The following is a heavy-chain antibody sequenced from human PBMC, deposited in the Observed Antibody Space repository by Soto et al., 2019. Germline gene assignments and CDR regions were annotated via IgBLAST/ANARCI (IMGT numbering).Heavy chain of an antibody. J-gene: IGHJ4*02. Sequence: QVQVVQSGAEVKKPESSVKVSCKASGGTFSSYTITWVRQAPGQGLEWLGRIIPICGVTNYAQKFQDRLTMSADRPTTTAYMELSSLTSADTAVYYCVRDWESTTQTWGFGDSWGQGTLVTVSS. V-gene: IGHV1-69*04. CDR3: VRDWESTTQTWGFGDS. CDR1: GGTFSSYT. D-gene: IGHD3-10*01. CDR2: IIPICGVT.